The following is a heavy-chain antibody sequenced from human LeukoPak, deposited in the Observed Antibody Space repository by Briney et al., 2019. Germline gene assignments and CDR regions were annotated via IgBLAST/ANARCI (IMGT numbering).Heavy chain of an antibody. V-gene: IGHV4-61*01. CDR3: ARGRDYYDSSGYYTVPWYFDL. CDR1: GGSVSSGSYF. CDR2: IYDSGRT. D-gene: IGHD3-22*01. J-gene: IGHJ2*01. Sequence: SETLSLTCTVSGGSVSSGSYFWTWIRQSPGKRLEYVGYIYDSGRTNYNPSLKSRVTISKDTSKNQFSPKLSSVTAADTAVYYCARGRDYYDSSGYYTVPWYFDLWGRGTLVTVSS.